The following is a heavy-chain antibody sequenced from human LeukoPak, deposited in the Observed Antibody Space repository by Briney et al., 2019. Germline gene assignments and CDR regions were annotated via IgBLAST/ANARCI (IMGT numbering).Heavy chain of an antibody. Sequence: PGRSLRLSCAASGSTFSSYGMHWVRQAPGKGLEWVAVISYDGSNKYYADSVKGRFTISRDNSKNTLYLQMNSLRGEDTAVYYCARKMISWWLPDHWGQGTLVTVFS. D-gene: IGHD3-9*01. J-gene: IGHJ4*02. V-gene: IGHV3-30*03. CDR3: ARKMISWWLPDH. CDR1: GSTFSSYG. CDR2: ISYDGSNK.